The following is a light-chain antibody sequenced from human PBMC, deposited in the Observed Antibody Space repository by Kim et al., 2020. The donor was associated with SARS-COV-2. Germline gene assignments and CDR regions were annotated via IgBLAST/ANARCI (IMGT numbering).Light chain of an antibody. CDR1: QDIKND. V-gene: IGKV1-17*01. CDR3: LQHNTYPWA. CDR2: GAF. J-gene: IGKJ1*01. Sequence: ASVGDRVTITCRASQDIKNDLGWFQQKPGKVPKRLIYGAFSLQSGVPSRFSGSRSGTEFTLTISSLQPEDFATYYCLQHNTYPWAFGQGTKVDIK.